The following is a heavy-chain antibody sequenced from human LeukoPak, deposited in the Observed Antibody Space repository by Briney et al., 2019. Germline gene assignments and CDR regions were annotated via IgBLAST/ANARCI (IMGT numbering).Heavy chain of an antibody. Sequence: PSETLSLTCTVSGGSIRNYYWTWIRQSPGKGLEWIGYVYYSGSTNLNPSLQSRVTMSVDTSKNQFSLKLSSVTAADTAVYYCARAYYYGSGSYGFDIWGQGTMVTVSS. J-gene: IGHJ3*02. CDR3: ARAYYYGSGSYGFDI. D-gene: IGHD3-10*01. CDR2: VYYSGST. CDR1: GGSIRNYY. V-gene: IGHV4-59*01.